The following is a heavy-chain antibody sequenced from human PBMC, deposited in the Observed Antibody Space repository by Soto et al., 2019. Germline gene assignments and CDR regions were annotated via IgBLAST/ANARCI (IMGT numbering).Heavy chain of an antibody. J-gene: IGHJ1*01. CDR2: ISGNGDTT. D-gene: IGHD2-2*01. Sequence: EVQLLESGGGLVQPGGSHRLSCAASGFTFSSSAMSWVRQAPGKGLDWVSAISGNGDTTYYADSVKGRFTISRDISKNTLYLQINSLRAEDTAVYYCAKIRGCDLRSTTLQHWSQCTLVTVSS. V-gene: IGHV3-23*01. CDR3: AKIRGCDLRSTTLQH. CDR1: GFTFSSSA.